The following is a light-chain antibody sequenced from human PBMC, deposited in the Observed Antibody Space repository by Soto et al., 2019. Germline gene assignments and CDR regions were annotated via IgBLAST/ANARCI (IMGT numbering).Light chain of an antibody. CDR2: GAS. CDR1: QSVSSSQ. Sequence: EIVLTQAPGTLSLSPGESATLSCRASQSVSSSQVAWYQQKSGQAPRLIIYGASSRATGIPDRFRGVGSETDVTLTISRLEPEDFAVYYCQQYETAPHTFGQGTKLEIK. V-gene: IGKV3-20*01. CDR3: QQYETAPHT. J-gene: IGKJ2*01.